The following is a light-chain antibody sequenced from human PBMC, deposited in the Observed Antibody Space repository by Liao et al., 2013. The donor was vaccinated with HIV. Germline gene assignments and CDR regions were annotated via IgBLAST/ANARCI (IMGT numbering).Light chain of an antibody. Sequence: SYELTQPPSVSVAPGKTAKITCGGNNIGDESVHWFQQKPGQAPLKVISYDTRRPSGIPERFSGSNSGNTATLTISRVEAGDEADYYCQVWDSPSDHRVFGGGTKLTV. CDR3: QVWDSPSDHRV. J-gene: IGLJ2*01. V-gene: IGLV3-21*04. CDR1: NIGDES. CDR2: YDT.